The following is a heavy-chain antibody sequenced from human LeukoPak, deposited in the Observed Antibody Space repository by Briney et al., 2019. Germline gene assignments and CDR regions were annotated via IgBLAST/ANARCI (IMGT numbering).Heavy chain of an antibody. D-gene: IGHD5-18*01. CDR1: GASISSYY. V-gene: IGHV4-59*01. CDR3: ARGGSDGYVRWFDT. J-gene: IGHJ5*02. Sequence: SETLSLTCSVSGASISSYYWNWVRQSPGNEMEWLGYTYHRGSTCINPSLKSRVTLSIDTSKRQFSLRLTSVMAADSAVDYCARGGSDGYVRWFDTWGQGTLVSVST. CDR2: TYHRGST.